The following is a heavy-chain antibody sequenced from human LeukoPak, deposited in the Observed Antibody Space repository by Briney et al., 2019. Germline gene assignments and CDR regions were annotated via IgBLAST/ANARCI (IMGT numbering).Heavy chain of an antibody. Sequence: GGSLRLSCAASGFTFSSYGMHWVRQAPGKGLEWVAVISYDGSNKYYADSVKGRFTISRDNFKNTLYLQMNSLRAEDTAVYYCARDKAIFGVVITPHLVDYWGQGTLVTVSS. CDR3: ARDKAIFGVVITPHLVDY. V-gene: IGHV3-30*03. D-gene: IGHD3-3*01. CDR1: GFTFSSYG. CDR2: ISYDGSNK. J-gene: IGHJ4*02.